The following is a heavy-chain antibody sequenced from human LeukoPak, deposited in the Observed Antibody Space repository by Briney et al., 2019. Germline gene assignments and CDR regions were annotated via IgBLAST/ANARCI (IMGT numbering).Heavy chain of an antibody. CDR3: ATSTYYYDSSGRNYYYYYMDD. J-gene: IGHJ6*03. V-gene: IGHV3-66*01. Sequence: GGSLRLSCAASGFTFSSNYMSWVRQAPGKGLEWVSVIYSGGSTYYADSVKGRFTISRDNSKNTLYLQMNSLRAEDTAVYYCATSTYYYDSSGRNYYYYYMDDWGKGTTVTISS. D-gene: IGHD3-22*01. CDR1: GFTFSSNY. CDR2: IYSGGST.